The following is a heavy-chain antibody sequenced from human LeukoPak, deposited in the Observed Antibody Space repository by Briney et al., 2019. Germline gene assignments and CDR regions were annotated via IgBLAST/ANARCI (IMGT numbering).Heavy chain of an antibody. J-gene: IGHJ4*02. D-gene: IGHD6-19*01. CDR2: IYTSGST. CDR1: GGSISSYY. Sequence: PSETLSLTCTVSGGSISSYYWSWIRQPAGKGLEWIGRIYTSGSTNYNSSLKSRVTMSVDTSKNQFSLKLSSVTAADTAVYYCARLLYSSGWYGFDYWGQGTLVTVSS. V-gene: IGHV4-4*07. CDR3: ARLLYSSGWYGFDY.